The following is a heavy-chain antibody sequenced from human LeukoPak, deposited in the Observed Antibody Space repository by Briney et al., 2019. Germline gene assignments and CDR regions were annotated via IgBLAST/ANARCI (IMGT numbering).Heavy chain of an antibody. V-gene: IGHV4-38-2*01. Sequence: SETLSLTCAVSGYSISSGYYWGWIRQSPGKGLEWIGSIYHSGSTYYNPSLKSRVTISVDTSKNQLSLKLSSVTAADTAVYYCARGGSGSYYDYYFDYWGQGTLVTVSS. CDR1: GYSISSGYY. CDR3: ARGGSGSYYDYYFDY. J-gene: IGHJ4*02. D-gene: IGHD3-10*01. CDR2: IYHSGST.